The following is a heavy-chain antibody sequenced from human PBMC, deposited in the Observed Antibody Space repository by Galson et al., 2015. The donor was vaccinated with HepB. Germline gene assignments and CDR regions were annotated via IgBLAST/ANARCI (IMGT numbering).Heavy chain of an antibody. Sequence: SVKVSCKASGYTFTSYGISWVRQAPGQGLEWMGWISAYNGNTNYAQKLQGRVTMTTDTSTSTAYMELRSLRSDDTAVYYCARGKSPYYDFWSGYLCYFDYWGQGTLVTVSS. CDR1: GYTFTSYG. V-gene: IGHV1-18*01. CDR2: ISAYNGNT. J-gene: IGHJ4*02. D-gene: IGHD3-3*01. CDR3: ARGKSPYYDFWSGYLCYFDY.